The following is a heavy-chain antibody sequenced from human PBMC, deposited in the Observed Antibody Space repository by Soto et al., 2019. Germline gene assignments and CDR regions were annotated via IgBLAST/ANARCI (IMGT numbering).Heavy chain of an antibody. CDR3: TAQFYFDASAYSFDL. CDR1: GFPFSSYS. Sequence: GGSLRLSCAASGFPFSSYSMSWVRQAAGKGLEWVSAISGRGGSTYDAASVKGRFTISRDNSKNTLYLQMNSLRAEDTAVYNCTAQFYFDASAYSFDLWGQGTVVTVSS. J-gene: IGHJ4*02. V-gene: IGHV3-23*01. CDR2: ISGRGGST. D-gene: IGHD3-9*01.